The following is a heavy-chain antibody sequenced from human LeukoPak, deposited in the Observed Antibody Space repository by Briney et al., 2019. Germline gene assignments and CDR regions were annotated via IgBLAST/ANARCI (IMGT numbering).Heavy chain of an antibody. CDR3: ARGGTMTDYYYYYGMDV. J-gene: IGHJ6*02. CDR1: GYTFTSYA. D-gene: IGHD1-7*01. Sequence: ASVKVSCKASGYTFTSYAMHWVRQAPGQRLEWMGWINAGNGNTKYSQKFQGRVTITRDTSASTAYMELSSLRSEDTAVYYCARGGTMTDYYYYYGMDVWGQGTTVTVSS. CDR2: INAGNGNT. V-gene: IGHV1-3*01.